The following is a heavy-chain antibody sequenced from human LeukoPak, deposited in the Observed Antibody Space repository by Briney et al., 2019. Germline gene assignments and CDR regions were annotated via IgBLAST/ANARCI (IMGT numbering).Heavy chain of an antibody. D-gene: IGHD4-17*01. CDR2: IYYSGST. CDR3: ARSRHDYGDYVPFDY. V-gene: IGHV4-59*12. J-gene: IGHJ4*02. CDR1: GGSISSYY. Sequence: SETLSLTCTVSGGSISSYYWSWIRQPPGKGLEWIGYIYYSGSTNYNPSLKSRVTISVDTSKNQFSLKLSSVTAADTAVYYCARSRHDYGDYVPFDYWGQGTLVTVSS.